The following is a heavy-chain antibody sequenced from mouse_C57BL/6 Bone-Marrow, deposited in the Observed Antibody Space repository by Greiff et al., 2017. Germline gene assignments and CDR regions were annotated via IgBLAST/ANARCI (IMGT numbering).Heavy chain of an antibody. V-gene: IGHV1-69*01. D-gene: IGHD2-14*01. Sequence: QVQLQQPGAELVMPGASVKLSCKASGYTFTSYWMHWVKQRPGQGLEWIGEIDPSDSYTNYNQKFKGKSTLTVDKSSSTAYLQLSSLTSEDTAIYYWVRGVQCDVWGTGTTVTVSS. CDR1: GYTFTSYW. CDR3: VRGVQCDV. CDR2: IDPSDSYT. J-gene: IGHJ1*03.